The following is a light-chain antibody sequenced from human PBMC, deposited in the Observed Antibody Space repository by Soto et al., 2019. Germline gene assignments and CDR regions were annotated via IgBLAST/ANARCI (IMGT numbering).Light chain of an antibody. V-gene: IGLV1-40*01. CDR3: YSYYRGLRGYV. Sequence: QSVLAQPPSVSGAPGQRVTISCSGTTSDIGADYDVQWYRQLPGTAPKLLIHGNTNRPSGVPDRFSGSKSGTSASLAITGLQSEDEGDDYCYSYYRGLRGYVFGSGTKLTVL. CDR2: GNT. J-gene: IGLJ1*01. CDR1: TSDIGADYD.